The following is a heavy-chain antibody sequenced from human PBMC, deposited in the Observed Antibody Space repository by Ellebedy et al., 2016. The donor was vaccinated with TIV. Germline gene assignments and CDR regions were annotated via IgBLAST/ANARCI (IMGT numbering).Heavy chain of an antibody. Sequence: AASVKVSCKASGYTFSNYYMHWVRQAPGQGLEWMGIIHPSGGNTTYAQNLQGRVTMTRDTSTNEGYIELSSLRSNDTAVYYCARSRSSGWLHTPDYWGQGTLVIVSS. D-gene: IGHD6-19*01. CDR1: GYTFSNYY. CDR2: IHPSGGNT. J-gene: IGHJ4*02. V-gene: IGHV1-46*03. CDR3: ARSRSSGWLHTPDY.